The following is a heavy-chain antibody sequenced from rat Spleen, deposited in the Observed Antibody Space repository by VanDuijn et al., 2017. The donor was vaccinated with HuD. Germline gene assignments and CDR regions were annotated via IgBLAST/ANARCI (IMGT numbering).Heavy chain of an antibody. CDR1: GFSLSSYN. CDR2: IWAGGGT. Sequence: QVQLKESGPGLVQPSQTLSLTCTVSGFSLSSYNVHWVRQPPGKSLVWMGIIWAGGGTNHNSAVQSRLSISRDTSKSQVFLKMNSLQPEDTGTYYCARHLREASGVMDVWGQGASVTVSS. D-gene: IGHD4-3*01. CDR3: ARHLREASGVMDV. V-gene: IGHV2-72*01. J-gene: IGHJ4*01.